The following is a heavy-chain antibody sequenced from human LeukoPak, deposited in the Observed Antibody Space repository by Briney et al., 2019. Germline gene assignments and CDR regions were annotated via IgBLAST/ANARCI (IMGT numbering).Heavy chain of an antibody. J-gene: IGHJ6*03. CDR3: AREGTLWFGELLYYYYMDV. V-gene: IGHV3-33*01. CDR1: GFTFSNYG. Sequence: PGTSLRLSCAASGFTFSNYGMHWVRQAPGKGLEWVAVIWYDGSNKYYADSVKGRFTISRDNSKNTLYLQMNSLRAEDTAVYYCAREGTLWFGELLYYYYMDVWGKGTTVTVSS. D-gene: IGHD3-10*01. CDR2: IWYDGSNK.